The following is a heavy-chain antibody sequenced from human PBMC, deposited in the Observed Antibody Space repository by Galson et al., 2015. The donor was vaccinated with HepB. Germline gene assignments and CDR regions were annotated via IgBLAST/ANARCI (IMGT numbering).Heavy chain of an antibody. CDR3: ARFTAITMIRGGGSDP. Sequence: SVKVSCKASGGTFSTYSITWVRQAPGQGLEWMGGINPVFGTVNYAQKFQGRLTTTADESTSTAYMELTGLSSEDTAVYYCARFTAITMIRGGGSDPWGQGTLVTVSS. CDR1: GGTFSTYS. D-gene: IGHD3-10*01. CDR2: INPVFGTV. V-gene: IGHV1-69*13. J-gene: IGHJ5*02.